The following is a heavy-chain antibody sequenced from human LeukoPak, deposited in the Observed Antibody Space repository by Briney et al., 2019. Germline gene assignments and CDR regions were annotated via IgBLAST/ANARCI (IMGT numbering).Heavy chain of an antibody. V-gene: IGHV4-4*02. CDR1: GGSISSSNW. CDR2: IYHSGST. Sequence: PSGTLSLTCAVSGGSISSSNWWSWVRQPPGKGLEWIGEIYHSGSTNYNPSLKSRVTISVDTSKNQFSLKLSSVTAADTAVYYCAREFQFFGGYGSGSYFGYWGQGTLVTVSS. D-gene: IGHD3-10*01. CDR3: AREFQFFGGYGSGSYFGY. J-gene: IGHJ4*02.